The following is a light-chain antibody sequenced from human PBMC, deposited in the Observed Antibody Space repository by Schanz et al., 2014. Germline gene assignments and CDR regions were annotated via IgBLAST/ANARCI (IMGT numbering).Light chain of an antibody. CDR3: CSYAGSYTVL. CDR1: SSDVGNYNL. Sequence: QSALTQPASVSGSPGESITISCTGTSSDVGNYNLVSWYQQDAGKAPKLMIYGINKRPSGVPDRFSGSKSGNTASLATSGLQSEDEADYYCCSYAGSYTVLFGGGTKLTVL. J-gene: IGLJ2*01. V-gene: IGLV2-23*02. CDR2: GIN.